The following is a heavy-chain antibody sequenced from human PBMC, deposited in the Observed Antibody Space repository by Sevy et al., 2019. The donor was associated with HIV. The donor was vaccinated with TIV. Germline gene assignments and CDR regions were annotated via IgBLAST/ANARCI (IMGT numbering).Heavy chain of an antibody. V-gene: IGHV3-30*18. D-gene: IGHD5-12*01. CDR2: ISYHGRDK. CDR3: AKDYSGYTGMDV. J-gene: IGHJ6*02. Sequence: GGSLRLSCVVSGISFTSSGMHWVRQAPGKGLEWVAVISYHGRDKFYADSVKVRFTISRDKSKNILYVQMNDLRIEDTAVYYCAKDYSGYTGMDVWGQGTLVTVSS. CDR1: GISFTSSG.